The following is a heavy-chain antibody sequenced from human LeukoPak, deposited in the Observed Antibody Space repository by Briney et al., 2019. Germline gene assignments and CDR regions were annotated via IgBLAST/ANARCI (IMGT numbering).Heavy chain of an antibody. D-gene: IGHD4-17*01. CDR1: GYTFTGNH. CDR2: INPNSGGT. V-gene: IGHV1-2*06. CDR3: ARGTTVTTPFDY. J-gene: IGHJ4*02. Sequence: ASVKVSCKASGYTFTGNHLHWVRQAPGQGLEWMGRINPNSGGTNYAQKFQGRVTMTRDTSISTAYMELSRLRSDDTAVYYCARGTTVTTPFDYWGQGTLVTVSS.